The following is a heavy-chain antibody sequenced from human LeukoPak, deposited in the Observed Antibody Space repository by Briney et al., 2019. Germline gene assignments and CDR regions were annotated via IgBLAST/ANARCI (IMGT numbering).Heavy chain of an antibody. J-gene: IGHJ4*02. CDR1: GFTLFTYT. CDR2: ISSNSSDI. D-gene: IGHD3-10*01. V-gene: IGHV3-21*01. CDR3: VILGVRGEGVDY. Sequence: PGGSLRLSCAASGFTLFTYTMNWVRQAPGKGLEWVSSISSNSSDIKYADSVKGRFTISRDNAENSLFLQMNSLRVEDTAMYHCVILGVRGEGVDYWGQGTLVTVSS.